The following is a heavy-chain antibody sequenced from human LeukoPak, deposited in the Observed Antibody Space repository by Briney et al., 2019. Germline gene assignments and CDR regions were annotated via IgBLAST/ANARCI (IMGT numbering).Heavy chain of an antibody. CDR3: ARDFKGGYFDY. D-gene: IGHD3-16*01. Sequence: PSETLSLTCTVSGDSISGSSDYWGWIRQPPGKGLEWVSYISSSGSTIYYADSVKGRFTISRDNAKNSLYLQMNSLRAEDTALYYCARDFKGGYFDYWGQGTLVTVSS. V-gene: IGHV3-11*01. CDR1: GDSISGSSDY. J-gene: IGHJ4*02. CDR2: ISSSGSTI.